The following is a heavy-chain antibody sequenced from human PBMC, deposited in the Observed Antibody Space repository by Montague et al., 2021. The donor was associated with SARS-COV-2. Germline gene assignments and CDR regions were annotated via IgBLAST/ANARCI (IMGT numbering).Heavy chain of an antibody. Sequence: TLSLTCTVSGGSISSGSYYWTWIRQPAGKGLEWIGRIYTSGSTSYDPSLKSRVTISVDPSNNQFSLKVSSVTAADTAVYYCARDLSTECSYANDAFDIWGQGTMVTVSS. CDR2: IYTSGST. D-gene: IGHD2-2*01. J-gene: IGHJ3*02. V-gene: IGHV4-61*02. CDR1: GGSISSGSYY. CDR3: ARDLSTECSYANDAFDI.